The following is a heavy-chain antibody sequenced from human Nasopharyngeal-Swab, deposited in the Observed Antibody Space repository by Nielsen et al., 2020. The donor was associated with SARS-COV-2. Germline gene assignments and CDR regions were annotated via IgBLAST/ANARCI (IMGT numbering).Heavy chain of an antibody. V-gene: IGHV1-69*06. CDR2: IIPIFGTA. J-gene: IGHJ6*02. CDR3: ARDPLYCSSTSCYRDYYYGMDV. D-gene: IGHD2-2*01. CDR1: GGTFSSYA. Sequence: SVKVSCKASGGTFSSYAISRVRQAPGQGLEWMGGIIPIFGTANYAQKFQGRVTITADKSTSTAYMELSSLRFEDTAVYYCARDPLYCSSTSCYRDYYYGMDVWGQGTTVTVSS.